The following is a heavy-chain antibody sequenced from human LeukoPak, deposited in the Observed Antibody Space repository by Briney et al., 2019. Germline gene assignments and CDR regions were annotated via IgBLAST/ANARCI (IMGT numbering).Heavy chain of an antibody. CDR2: ICYSGST. CDR1: GGSISSSSYY. D-gene: IGHD3-22*01. V-gene: IGHV4-39*01. CDR3: ASQGRKNYDSSGYYYAS. Sequence: SETLSLTCTVSGGSISSSSYYWGWIRQPPGKGLEWIGSICYSGSTYYNPSLKSRVTISVDTSKNQFSLKLSSVTAADAAVYYCASQGRKNYDSSGYYYASWGQGTLVTVSS. J-gene: IGHJ4*02.